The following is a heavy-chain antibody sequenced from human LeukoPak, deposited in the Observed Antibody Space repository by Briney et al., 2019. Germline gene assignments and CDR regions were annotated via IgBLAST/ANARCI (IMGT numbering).Heavy chain of an antibody. CDR3: AREGDSGSYYFDY. V-gene: IGHV3-7*01. J-gene: IGHJ4*02. CDR1: GFTFSSYW. D-gene: IGHD1-26*01. Sequence: GGSLRLSCAASGFTFSSYWMSWVRQAPGKGLEWVANIKQDGSEKYYVDSVRGRFSISRDNAKNSLYLRMNSLRAEDTAVYYCAREGDSGSYYFDYWGQGTLVTVSS. CDR2: IKQDGSEK.